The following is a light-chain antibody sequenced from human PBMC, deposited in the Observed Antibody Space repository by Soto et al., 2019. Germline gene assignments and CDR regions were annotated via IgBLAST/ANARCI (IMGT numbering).Light chain of an antibody. CDR3: LLAYSGDRVV. Sequence: QAVVTQDPSLTVSPGGTVTLTCGASTGAVTSGHYPYWFQQKPGQAPRTLIFNTNNKHSWTPARFSGSLLGGKAALTLSGAQPEDEAAYYCLLAYSGDRVVFGGGTKLTVL. V-gene: IGLV7-46*01. CDR2: NTN. J-gene: IGLJ3*02. CDR1: TGAVTSGHY.